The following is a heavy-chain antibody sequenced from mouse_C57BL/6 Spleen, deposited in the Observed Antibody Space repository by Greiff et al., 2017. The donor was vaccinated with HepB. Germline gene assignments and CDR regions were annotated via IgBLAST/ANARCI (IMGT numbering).Heavy chain of an antibody. D-gene: IGHD1-1*01. CDR1: GYTFTSYW. CDR3: AREYYGSSPQDFDV. V-gene: IGHV1-52*01. J-gene: IGHJ1*03. CDR2: IDPSDSET. Sequence: QVQLKQPGAELVRPGSSVKLSCKASGYTFTSYWMHWVKQRPIQGLEWIGNIDPSDSETHYNQKFKDKATLTVDKSSSTAYMQLSSLTSEDSAVYYCAREYYGSSPQDFDVWGTGTTVTVSS.